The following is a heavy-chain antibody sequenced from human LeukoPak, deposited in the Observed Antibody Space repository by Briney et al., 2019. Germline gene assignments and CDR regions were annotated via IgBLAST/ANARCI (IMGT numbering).Heavy chain of an antibody. D-gene: IGHD1-26*01. J-gene: IGHJ6*02. V-gene: IGHV4-4*07. CDR3: ARDSGSINYFYGMDV. CDR2: FYPSGNT. Sequence: SETLSLTCTVSGASISSYFWSWIRQPAGKGLEWIGRFYPSGNTNYSRSLESRVTMSVDTSRNQLSLEVRSVTAAATAVYYCARDSGSINYFYGMDVWGQGTTVTVSS. CDR1: GASISSYF.